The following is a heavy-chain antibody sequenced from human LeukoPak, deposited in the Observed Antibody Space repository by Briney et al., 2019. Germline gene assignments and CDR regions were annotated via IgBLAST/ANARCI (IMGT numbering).Heavy chain of an antibody. Sequence: GGSLRLSCGASGFIFSNYAMSWVRQAPGKGLEWVSVISGSGTKTYYNDSVKGRFTISRDNSNNTLYLQMNSLRAEDTAVYYCAKLYDSSGYYYMDVWGKGTTVTVSS. CDR1: GFIFSNYA. CDR2: ISGSGTKT. CDR3: AKLYDSSGYYYMDV. J-gene: IGHJ6*03. V-gene: IGHV3-23*01. D-gene: IGHD3-22*01.